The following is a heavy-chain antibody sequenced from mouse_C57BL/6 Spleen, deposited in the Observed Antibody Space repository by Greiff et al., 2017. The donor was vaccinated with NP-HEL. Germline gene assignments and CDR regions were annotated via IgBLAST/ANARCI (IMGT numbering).Heavy chain of an antibody. CDR2: IYPGDGDT. CDR3: ARWPSLFITTVDY. V-gene: IGHV1-82*01. D-gene: IGHD1-1*01. CDR1: GYAFSSSW. Sequence: QVQLQQSGPELVKPGASVKISCKASGYAFSSSWMNWVKQRPGKGLEWIGRIYPGDGDTNYNGKFKGKATLTADKSSSTAYMQLSSLTSEDSAVYFCARWPSLFITTVDYWGQGTTLTVSS. J-gene: IGHJ2*01.